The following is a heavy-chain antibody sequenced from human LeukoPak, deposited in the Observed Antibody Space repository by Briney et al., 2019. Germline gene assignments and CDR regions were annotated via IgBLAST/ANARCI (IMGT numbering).Heavy chain of an antibody. Sequence: ASVKVSCKASGYTFTGYYMHWVRQAPGQGLEWMRWINPNSGGTNYAQKFQGRVTMTRDTSISTAYMELSRLRSDDTAVYYCARGYSGYGYYFDYWGQGTLVTVSS. CDR3: ARGYSGYGYYFDY. J-gene: IGHJ4*02. V-gene: IGHV1-2*02. D-gene: IGHD5-12*01. CDR2: INPNSGGT. CDR1: GYTFTGYY.